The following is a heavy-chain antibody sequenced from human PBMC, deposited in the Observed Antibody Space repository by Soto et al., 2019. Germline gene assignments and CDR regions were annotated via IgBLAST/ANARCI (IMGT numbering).Heavy chain of an antibody. CDR2: INPNSGDT. J-gene: IGHJ6*02. D-gene: IGHD1-26*01. Sequence: VSVKVSCKASGYTFTGYYVHWVRQAPGQGLEWMGWINPNSGDTYLAQRFQGRVTMNRDTSIGTAYMELRGLTSDDTAEYYCAKGGAIVAAGTRVYLYNAMDVWGQGTTVTVSS. V-gene: IGHV1-2*02. CDR3: AKGGAIVAAGTRVYLYNAMDV. CDR1: GYTFTGYY.